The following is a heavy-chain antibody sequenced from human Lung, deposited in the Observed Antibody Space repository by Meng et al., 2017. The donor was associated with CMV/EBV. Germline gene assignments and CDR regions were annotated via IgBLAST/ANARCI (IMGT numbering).Heavy chain of an antibody. V-gene: IGHV4-34*01. CDR2: INHGGTT. J-gene: IGHJ2*01. D-gene: IGHD3-10*01. CDR1: GGSFSGYF. Sequence: GSLRLXCAVYGGSFSGYFWSWIRQPPEKGLEWVGEINHGGTTTYKPSLKSRVTISLDTSKNQFSLRLNSVTAADTAVYYCARRIYYGSAPDWSLDLWGRGTLVTVSS. CDR3: ARRIYYGSAPDWSLDL.